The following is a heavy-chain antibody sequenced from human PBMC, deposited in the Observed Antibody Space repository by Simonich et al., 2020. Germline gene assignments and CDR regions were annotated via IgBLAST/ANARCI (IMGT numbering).Heavy chain of an antibody. D-gene: IGHD6-19*01. V-gene: IGHV3-21*01. J-gene: IGHJ6*02. CDR3: ARWIAVACTGSYGMDV. CDR2: ISSSSSYI. Sequence: EVQLVESGGGLVKPGGSLRLSCAASGFTFSSYSMNWVRQAPGKGLEWVSSISSSSSYIYYADSVKGRFTISRDNAKNSLYLQMNSLRAEDTAVYYCARWIAVACTGSYGMDVWGQGTTVTVSS. CDR1: GFTFSSYS.